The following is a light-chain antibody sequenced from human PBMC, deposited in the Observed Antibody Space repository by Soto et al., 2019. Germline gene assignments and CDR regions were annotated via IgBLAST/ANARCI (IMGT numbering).Light chain of an antibody. V-gene: IGKV3-20*01. J-gene: IGKJ1*01. Sequence: EIVLTQSPGTLSLSPGERATLSCRASQSVSSNFLAWYQRKPGQAHRLLIYGASSRATGVPDRFRGSVSGTDFTLTITRLEPEYFAVYYCQQYGSSPTFGQGTKVEIK. CDR3: QQYGSSPT. CDR2: GAS. CDR1: QSVSSNF.